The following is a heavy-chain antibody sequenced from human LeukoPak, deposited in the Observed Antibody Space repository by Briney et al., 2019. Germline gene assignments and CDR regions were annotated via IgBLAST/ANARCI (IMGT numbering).Heavy chain of an antibody. CDR2: IYTSGST. D-gene: IGHD5-24*01. V-gene: IGHV4-4*07. CDR3: AREIQLRGPIMDY. Sequence: SETLSLTCTVSGGSISSYWWSWIRQPAGKGLEWIGRIYTSGSTNYNPSLKSRVIMSVDTSKNQMSLKLTSVTAADTAVYYCAREIQLRGPIMDYRGQGTLVTVSS. J-gene: IGHJ4*02. CDR1: GGSISSYW.